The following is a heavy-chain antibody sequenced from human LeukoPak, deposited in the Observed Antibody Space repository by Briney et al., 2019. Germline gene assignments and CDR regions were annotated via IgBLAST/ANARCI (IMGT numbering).Heavy chain of an antibody. CDR2: INHRGDT. CDR1: GGSVSDYY. V-gene: IGHV4-34*01. Sequence: SETLSLTCTVSGGSVSDYYWSWIRQSPGKGLEWIAEINHRGDTNYNPSVKSRVTISVDTSKNQFSLKVNSLTAADTAVYYCARGATISETGYFDYWGQGTLVTVSS. D-gene: IGHD1-1*01. J-gene: IGHJ4*03. CDR3: ARGATISETGYFDY.